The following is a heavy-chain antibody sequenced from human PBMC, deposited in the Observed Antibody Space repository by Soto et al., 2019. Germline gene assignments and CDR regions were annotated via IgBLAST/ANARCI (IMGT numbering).Heavy chain of an antibody. J-gene: IGHJ4*02. V-gene: IGHV4-39*01. CDR3: ARRVYSGSGRDYFDR. CDR1: GGPISSSGHF. CDR2: IYYTGTT. D-gene: IGHD1-26*01. Sequence: QLQLQESGPGLVKPSETLSLICSVSGGPISSSGHFWAWIRQPPGRGLEWLATIYYTGTTYYNPSLKSRLTISMDTSKDQFSLDLTSMTAADTAVYFCARRVYSGSGRDYFDRWGQGSLVTVSS.